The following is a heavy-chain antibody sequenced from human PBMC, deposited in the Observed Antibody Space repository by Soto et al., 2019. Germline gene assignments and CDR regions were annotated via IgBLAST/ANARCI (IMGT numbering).Heavy chain of an antibody. D-gene: IGHD3-3*01. CDR1: GGSISTGDYY. CDR2: MHYSGST. CDR3: ASGSGYYTFPY. V-gene: IGHV4-30-4*01. Sequence: PSETLSLTCTVSGGSISTGDYYWSWIRQPPGKGLEWIGYMHYSGSTYYNPSLKSRVSISVDTSRNQFSLKLNSVTAADTAVYYCASGSGYYTFPYWGQGTLVTVSS. J-gene: IGHJ4*02.